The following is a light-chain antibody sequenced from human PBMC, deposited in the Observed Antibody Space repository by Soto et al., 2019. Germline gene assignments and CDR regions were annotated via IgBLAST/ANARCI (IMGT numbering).Light chain of an antibody. CDR2: EVS. CDR3: SLYTSSSTYV. CDR1: SSDVGAYNY. V-gene: IGLV2-8*01. J-gene: IGLJ1*01. Sequence: QSVLTQPPSASESPGQSVTIYCTGTSSDVGAYNYVSWYQQHPGKVPKLMIYEVSKRPSGVPDRFSGSKSGNTASLTVSGLQAEDEADYYCSLYTSSSTYVFGTGTKVTVL.